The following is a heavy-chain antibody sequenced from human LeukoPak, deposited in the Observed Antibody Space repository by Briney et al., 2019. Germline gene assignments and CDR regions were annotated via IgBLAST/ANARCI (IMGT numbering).Heavy chain of an antibody. V-gene: IGHV3-74*01. Sequence: GSLRLFCAASWFGLSNYWVEWVRQAPGGGLGLVSRINSDGSDTNYADSVKGRFTISRDNAKNTLYLQMNSLRADDTAVYYCARGPPPYGSGTSWGQGTLVTVSS. CDR3: ARGPPPYGSGTS. CDR2: INSDGSDT. D-gene: IGHD3-10*01. CDR1: WFGLSNYW. J-gene: IGHJ5*02.